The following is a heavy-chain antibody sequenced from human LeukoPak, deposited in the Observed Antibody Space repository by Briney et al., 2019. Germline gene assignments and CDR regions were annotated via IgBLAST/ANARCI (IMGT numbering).Heavy chain of an antibody. CDR2: IYYSGST. V-gene: IGHV4-31*03. D-gene: IGHD5-18*01. J-gene: IGHJ3*02. CDR3: ARGVLDTAMVKGDAFDI. Sequence: SQTLSLTCTVSGGSISSGGYYWSWIRQHPGKGLEWIGYIYYSGSTYYNPPLKSRVTISVDTSKNQFSLKLSSVTAADTAVYYCARGVLDTAMVKGDAFDIWGQGTMVTVSS. CDR1: GGSISSGGYY.